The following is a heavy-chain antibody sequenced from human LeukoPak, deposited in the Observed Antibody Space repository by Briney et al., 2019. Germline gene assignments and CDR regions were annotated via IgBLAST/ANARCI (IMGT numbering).Heavy chain of an antibody. J-gene: IGHJ6*03. D-gene: IGHD2-15*01. CDR3: AKVGDYCSGGSCYPHYYYYYMDV. CDR1: GFTFSDYY. Sequence: KSGGSLRLSCAASGFTFSDYYMSWIRQAPGKGLEWVSYISSSGSTIYYADSVKGRFTISRDNAKNTLYLQMNSLRAEDTAVYYCAKVGDYCSGGSCYPHYYYYYMDVWGKGTTVTISS. CDR2: ISSSGSTI. V-gene: IGHV3-11*04.